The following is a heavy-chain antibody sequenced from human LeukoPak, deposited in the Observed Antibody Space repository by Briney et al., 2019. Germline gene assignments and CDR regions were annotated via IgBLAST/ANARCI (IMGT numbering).Heavy chain of an antibody. V-gene: IGHV4-61*05. D-gene: IGHD5-18*01. Sequence: SETLSLTCTVSGGSISSSSYYWGWIRQSPGKGLEWIGYMHYSGSSDYNPSLRSRVTISVDTSKNQFSLNLRSVTAADAAVYYCARRRGSGTQLWKYDAFDIWGQGTLVTVSS. CDR3: ARRRGSGTQLWKYDAFDI. CDR1: GGSISSSSYY. J-gene: IGHJ3*02. CDR2: MHYSGSS.